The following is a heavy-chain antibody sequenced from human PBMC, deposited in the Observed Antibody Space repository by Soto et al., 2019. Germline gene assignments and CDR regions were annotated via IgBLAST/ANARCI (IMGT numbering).Heavy chain of an antibody. CDR2: ISSSSSTI. CDR3: ARDVANCSSTNCYLYYFDS. V-gene: IGHV3-48*02. Sequence: EVQLVESGGALVQPGGSLRLSCAASGFTFSGYSINWVRQAPGKGLERVSYISSSSSTIYYADSVKGRFTNSRDNTKDSLYLQMNSLRDEDTAVYYCARDVANCSSTNCYLYYFDSWGQGTLVTVSS. CDR1: GFTFSGYS. D-gene: IGHD2-2*01. J-gene: IGHJ4*02.